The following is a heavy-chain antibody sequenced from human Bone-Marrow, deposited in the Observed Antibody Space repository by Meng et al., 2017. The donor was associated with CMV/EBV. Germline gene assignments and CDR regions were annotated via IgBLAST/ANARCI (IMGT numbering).Heavy chain of an antibody. CDR3: ARDDIAAAGMGYYYYYGMDV. V-gene: IGHV3-7*01. J-gene: IGHJ6*02. D-gene: IGHD6-13*01. CDR1: GFTFSSYW. Sequence: GGSLRLSCAASGFTFSSYWMSWVRQAPGKGLEWVANIKQDGSEKYYVDSVKGRFTISRDNAKNSLYLQMNSLRAEDTAVYYCARDDIAAAGMGYYYYYGMDVWGQGTTVTVSS. CDR2: IKQDGSEK.